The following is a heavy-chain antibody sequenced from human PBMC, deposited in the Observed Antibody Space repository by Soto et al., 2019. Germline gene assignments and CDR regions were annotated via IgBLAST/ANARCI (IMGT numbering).Heavy chain of an antibody. V-gene: IGHV3-30-3*01. CDR1: DFIFSKFD. J-gene: IGHJ6*02. D-gene: IGHD2-2*01. CDR2: ISYDGNKK. CDR3: SREGAVPAAISHYYYGMDV. Sequence: VQLMESGGGLVQPGGSLRLSCAASDFIFSKFDMHWVRQAPAKGLEWVAVISYDGNKKYYADSVKGRFTVSRDNSVNTLYLQLNSLRADDTAVYYCSREGAVPAAISHYYYGMDVWGQGTTVTVSS.